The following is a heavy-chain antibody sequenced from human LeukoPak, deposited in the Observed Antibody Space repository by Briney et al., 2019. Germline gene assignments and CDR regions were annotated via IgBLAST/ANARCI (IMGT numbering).Heavy chain of an antibody. J-gene: IGHJ4*02. V-gene: IGHV3-20*04. D-gene: IGHD3-10*01. Sequence: GGSLRLSCAGSRFTFEDYGMSWVRQAPGKGLEWVSGINWNGGSTGYADSVKGRFTISRDNAKNSLYLQMNSLRAEDTAVYYCARDRWFGELLSYYFYYRGQGTLVTVSS. CDR3: ARDRWFGELLSYYFYY. CDR2: INWNGGST. CDR1: RFTFEDYG.